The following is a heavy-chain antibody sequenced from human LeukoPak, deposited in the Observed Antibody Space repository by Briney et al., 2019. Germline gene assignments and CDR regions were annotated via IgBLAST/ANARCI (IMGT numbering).Heavy chain of an antibody. V-gene: IGHV1-2*02. CDR2: INPNSGDT. CDR1: GYTFTDYY. J-gene: IGHJ5*02. D-gene: IGHD5-12*01. Sequence: GASVKVSCKTSGYTFTDYYVHWVRQAPGQGLEWMGWINPNSGDTKYAQKFQGRVTMTRDTSINTAYMELGRLRSDDTAVYYCARDADNGYEYHDYFDPWGQGSLVTVSS. CDR3: ARDADNGYEYHDYFDP.